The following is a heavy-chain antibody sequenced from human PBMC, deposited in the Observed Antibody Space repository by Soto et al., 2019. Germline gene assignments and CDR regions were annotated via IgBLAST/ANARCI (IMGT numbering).Heavy chain of an antibody. V-gene: IGHV3-48*02. J-gene: IGHJ3*02. CDR1: GFTFSSSA. D-gene: IGHD1-26*01. CDR3: VRDDKWAFDI. CDR2: ISVGSGSI. Sequence: EAHLVESGGGLVQPGRSRRLSCAASGFTFSSSAFNWVRQAPGKGLEWISYISVGSGSIFYADSVKGRFTISRDDAQNSLSLQMNTLRDEDTAIYFCVRDDKWAFDIWGQGTTVIFSS.